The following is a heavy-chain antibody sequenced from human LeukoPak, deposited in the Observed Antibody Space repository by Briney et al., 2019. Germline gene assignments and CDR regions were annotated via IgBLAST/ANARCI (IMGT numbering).Heavy chain of an antibody. V-gene: IGHV1-69*06. CDR2: IIPIFGTA. CDR3: ARAPAAGTDHFDY. Sequence: SVKVACKASGGTFSSYAISWVRQAPGQGLEWMGGIIPIFGTANYAQKFQGRVTITADKSTSTAYMELSSLRSEDTAVYYCARAPAAGTDHFDYWGQGTLVTVSS. CDR1: GGTFSSYA. J-gene: IGHJ4*02. D-gene: IGHD6-13*01.